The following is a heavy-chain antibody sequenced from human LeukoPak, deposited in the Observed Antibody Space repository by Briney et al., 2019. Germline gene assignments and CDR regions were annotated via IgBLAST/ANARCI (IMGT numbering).Heavy chain of an antibody. CDR3: ARLNVDTAMVYVNWFDP. CDR2: IYYSGST. J-gene: IGHJ5*02. D-gene: IGHD5-18*01. Sequence: SETLSLTCAVSGGSISSYYWSWIRQPPGKGLEWIGYIYYSGSTNYNPSLKSRVTISVDTSKNQFSLKLSSVTAADTAVYYCARLNVDTAMVYVNWFDPWGQGTLVTVSS. CDR1: GGSISSYY. V-gene: IGHV4-59*01.